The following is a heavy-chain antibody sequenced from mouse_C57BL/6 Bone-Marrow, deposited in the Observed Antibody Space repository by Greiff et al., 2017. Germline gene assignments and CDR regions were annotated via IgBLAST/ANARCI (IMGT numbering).Heavy chain of an antibody. V-gene: IGHV1-64*01. CDR3: ARDYGIDY. CDR1: GYTFTSYW. J-gene: IGHJ2*01. CDR2: IHPNSGST. Sequence: VQLQQPGAELVKPGASVKLSCKASGYTFTSYWMHWVKQRPGQGLEWIGIIHPNSGSTNYNEKFKSKATLTVDKSSSTAYMQLSSLTSEDSAVYCCARDYGIDYWGQGTTPTVSS. D-gene: IGHD1-2*01.